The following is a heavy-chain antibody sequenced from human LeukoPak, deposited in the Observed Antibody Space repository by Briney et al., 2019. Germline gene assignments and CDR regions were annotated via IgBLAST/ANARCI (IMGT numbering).Heavy chain of an antibody. V-gene: IGHV4-59*08. CDR2: IYYSGST. Sequence: SETLSLTCTVSGGSISSYYWSWIRQPPGKGLEWIGYIYYSGSTNYNPSLKSRVTISVDTSKNQFSLKLSSVTAADTAVYYCARGRGGSGWWDYWGQGTLVTVSS. CDR1: GGSISSYY. D-gene: IGHD6-19*01. CDR3: ARGRGGSGWWDY. J-gene: IGHJ4*02.